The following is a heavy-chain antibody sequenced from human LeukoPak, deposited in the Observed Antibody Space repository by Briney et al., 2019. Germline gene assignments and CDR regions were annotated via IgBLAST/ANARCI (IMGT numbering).Heavy chain of an antibody. J-gene: IGHJ4*02. Sequence: GGSLRLSCAASGFTFSSYWMSWVRQTPGKGLEWVANIKQDGSEKYYVDSVKGRFTISRDNAKNSLYLQMNNLRAEDTAVYHCARLEIQLWLPHYWGQGTLVTVSS. V-gene: IGHV3-7*03. CDR1: GFTFSSYW. D-gene: IGHD5-18*01. CDR2: IKQDGSEK. CDR3: ARLEIQLWLPHY.